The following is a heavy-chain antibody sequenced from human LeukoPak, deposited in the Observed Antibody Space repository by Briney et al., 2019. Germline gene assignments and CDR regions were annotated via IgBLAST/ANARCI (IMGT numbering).Heavy chain of an antibody. CDR3: PRGRATDY. CDR1: GGSFSGYY. CDR2: VNHSGST. Sequence: PSETLSLTCAVYGGSFSGYYWSWIRQPPGKGLEWIGEVNHSGSTNYNPSLKSRVTISVDTSKNQFSLKLSSVTAADTAVYYCPRGRATDYWGQGNRVTGSS. J-gene: IGHJ4*02. V-gene: IGHV4-34*01.